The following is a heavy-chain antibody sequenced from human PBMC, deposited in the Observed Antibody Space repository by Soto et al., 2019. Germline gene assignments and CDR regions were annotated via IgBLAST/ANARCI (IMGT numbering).Heavy chain of an antibody. CDR1: GFSLRSTGVA. V-gene: IGHV2-5*02. CDR2: VYWDDDK. J-gene: IGHJ4*02. D-gene: IGHD5-12*01. Sequence: SGPTLVNPTQTLTLTCTFSGFSLRSTGVAVGRIRQPPGKTLEWPAVVYWDDDKRYRPSLENRLTITKDTPKNQVVLTMTNMDPADIGTYYCAHRHPGVDHYYDYWGQGIVVTVSS. CDR3: AHRHPGVDHYYDY.